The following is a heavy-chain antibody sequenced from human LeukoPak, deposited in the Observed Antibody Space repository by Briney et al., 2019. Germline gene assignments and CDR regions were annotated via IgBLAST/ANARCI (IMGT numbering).Heavy chain of an antibody. Sequence: PGGSLRLSCAASGFTFSSYNMQWVRQPPGKGLEWVSCIHSSTIYKYFADSLKGRFIISRDNTMNSLYLQMNGLRAEDTAVYYCARAANNSDAFDVWGQGTMVTVSS. CDR3: ARAANNSDAFDV. D-gene: IGHD1-20*01. V-gene: IGHV3-21*01. CDR1: GFTFSSYN. J-gene: IGHJ3*01. CDR2: IHSSTIYK.